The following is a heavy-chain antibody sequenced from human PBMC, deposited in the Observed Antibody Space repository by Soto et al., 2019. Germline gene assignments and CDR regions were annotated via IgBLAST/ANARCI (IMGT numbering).Heavy chain of an antibody. J-gene: IGHJ6*02. V-gene: IGHV3-43*01. D-gene: IGHD4-4*01. CDR3: AKDLWPSMTTVTQTYYYYGMDV. CDR1: GFTFDDYT. CDR2: ISWDGGST. Sequence: PGGSLRLSCAASGFTFDDYTMHWVRQAPGKGLEWVSLISWDGGSTYYADSVKGRFTISRDNSKNSLYLQMNSLRTEDTALYYCAKDLWPSMTTVTQTYYYYGMDVWGQGTTVTVSS.